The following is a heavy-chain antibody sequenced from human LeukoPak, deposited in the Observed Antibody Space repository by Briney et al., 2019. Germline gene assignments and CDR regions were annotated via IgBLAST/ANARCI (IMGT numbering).Heavy chain of an antibody. J-gene: IGHJ4*02. V-gene: IGHV1-2*04. CDR1: GYTFTGYY. Sequence: ASVKVSCKASGYTFTGYYMHWVRQAPGQGLEWMGWINPNSGGTNYAQKFQGWVTMTRDTSISTAYMELSRLRSDDTAVYYCARDKSRLLPIFNYYDSSGYYYFDYWGQGTLVTVSS. CDR3: ARDKSRLLPIFNYYDSSGYYYFDY. D-gene: IGHD3-22*01. CDR2: INPNSGGT.